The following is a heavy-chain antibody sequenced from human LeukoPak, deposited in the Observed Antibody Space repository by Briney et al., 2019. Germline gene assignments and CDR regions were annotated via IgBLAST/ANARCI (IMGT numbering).Heavy chain of an antibody. V-gene: IGHV3-30*04. CDR3: ARQSIPRYSSSWYYFDY. D-gene: IGHD6-13*01. J-gene: IGHJ4*02. CDR2: ISYDESNK. CDR1: GFTFSSYA. Sequence: GRSLRLSCAASGFTFSSYAMYWVRQAPGKGLEWVAVISYDESNKYYADSVKGRFTISRDNSKNTLYLQMNSLRAEDTAVYYCARQSIPRYSSSWYYFDYWGQGTLVTVSS.